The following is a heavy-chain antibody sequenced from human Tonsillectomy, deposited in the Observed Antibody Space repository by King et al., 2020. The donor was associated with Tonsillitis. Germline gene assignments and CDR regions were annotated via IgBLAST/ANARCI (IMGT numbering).Heavy chain of an antibody. J-gene: IGHJ3*02. D-gene: IGHD6-13*01. CDR2: IGGRGGST. V-gene: IGHV3-23*04. CDR1: GFTFSSYA. CDR3: AKFSAVQSGWDAFDI. Sequence: VQLVESGGGLVQPGGSLRLSCAASGFTFSSYAMSWVRQAPGKGLEWVSAIGGRGGSTYYADSVKGRFTISRDNSKNTLYLQMNSLSAEDTAVYYCAKFSAVQSGWDAFDIWGQGTMVTVSS.